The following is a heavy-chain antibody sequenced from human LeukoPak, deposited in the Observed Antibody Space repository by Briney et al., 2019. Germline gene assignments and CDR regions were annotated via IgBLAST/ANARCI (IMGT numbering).Heavy chain of an antibody. D-gene: IGHD3-3*01. CDR3: ARDMCLTYYDFWSGYNWFDP. V-gene: IGHV1-46*01. Sequence: GASVKVSCKASGYTFTSYYMRWVRQAPGQGLEWMGIINPSGGSTSYAQKFQGRVTMTRDTSTSTVYMELSSLRSEDTAVYYCARDMCLTYYDFWSGYNWFDPWGQGTLVTVSS. CDR1: GYTFTSYY. J-gene: IGHJ5*02. CDR2: INPSGGST.